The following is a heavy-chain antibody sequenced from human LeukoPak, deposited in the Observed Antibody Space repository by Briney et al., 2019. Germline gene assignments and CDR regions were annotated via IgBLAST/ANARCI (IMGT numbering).Heavy chain of an antibody. J-gene: IGHJ4*02. CDR3: ARGFTSGSSNLDY. Sequence: PGGSLRLSCAASGFTFSSYEMNWVRQAPGKGLEWVSYISSSGSTIYYADSVKGRFTISRDNAKSSLYLQMNSLRAEDTAVYYCARGFTSGSSNLDYWGQGTLVTVSS. CDR1: GFTFSSYE. D-gene: IGHD1-26*01. CDR2: ISSSGSTI. V-gene: IGHV3-48*03.